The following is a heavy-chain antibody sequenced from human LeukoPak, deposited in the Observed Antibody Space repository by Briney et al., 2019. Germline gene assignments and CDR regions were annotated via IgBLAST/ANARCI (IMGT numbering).Heavy chain of an antibody. CDR1: GGSFSGYY. D-gene: IGHD3-3*01. J-gene: IGHJ5*02. V-gene: IGHV4-34*01. Sequence: SETLSLTCAVYGGSFSGYYWSWIRQPPGKGLEWIGEINHSGSTNYNPSLKSRVTISVDTSKNQFSLKLSSVTAADTAVYYCARAQYDFWNGYPNWFDPRGQGTLVTVSS. CDR3: ARAQYDFWNGYPNWFDP. CDR2: INHSGST.